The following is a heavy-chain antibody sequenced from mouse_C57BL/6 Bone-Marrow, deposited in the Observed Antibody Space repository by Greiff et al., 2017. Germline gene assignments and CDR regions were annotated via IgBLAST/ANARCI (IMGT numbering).Heavy chain of an antibody. CDR3: ARRSNYESY. Sequence: VQLVESGPVLVKPGASVKMSCKASGYTFTDYYMNWVKQSHGKSLEWIGVINPYNGGTSYNQKFKGKATLTVDKSSSTAYMELNSLTSEDSAVXYCARRSNYESYWGQGTLVTVSA. CDR2: INPYNGGT. D-gene: IGHD2-5*01. V-gene: IGHV1-19*01. J-gene: IGHJ3*01. CDR1: GYTFTDYY.